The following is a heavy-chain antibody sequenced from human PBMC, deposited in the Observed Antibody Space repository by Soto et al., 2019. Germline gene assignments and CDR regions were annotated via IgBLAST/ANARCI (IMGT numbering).Heavy chain of an antibody. D-gene: IGHD6-13*01. CDR1: GYTFTSYD. Sequence: QVQLVQSGAEVKKPGASVKVSCKASGYTFTSYDINWVRQATGQGLEWMGWMNPNSGNTGYAQKFQGRVTMTRNTSIRTAYMELSSLRSEDTAVYYCARGQLAAAGRGVDYWGQGTLVTVSS. V-gene: IGHV1-8*01. CDR2: MNPNSGNT. J-gene: IGHJ4*02. CDR3: ARGQLAAAGRGVDY.